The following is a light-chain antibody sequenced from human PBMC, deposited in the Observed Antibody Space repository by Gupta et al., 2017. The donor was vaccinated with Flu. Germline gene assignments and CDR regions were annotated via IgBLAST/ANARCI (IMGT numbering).Light chain of an antibody. CDR2: DAS. CDR1: QSVSSY. V-gene: IGKV3-11*01. J-gene: IGKJ5*01. Sequence: EIVLTQSPATLSLSPGERATLSCRASQSVSSYLAWYQQKPGQAPRLLIYDASNRDTGIPARFSGSGFGKDLTLTISSREQEDFAVYYCQQRSNWPSITFGQGTLLDIK. CDR3: QQRSNWPSIT.